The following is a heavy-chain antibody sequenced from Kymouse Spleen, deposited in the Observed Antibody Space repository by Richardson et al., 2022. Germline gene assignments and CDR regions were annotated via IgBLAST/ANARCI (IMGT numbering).Heavy chain of an antibody. CDR3: ARGEGSGSYYNPLSYYYYGMDV. J-gene: IGHJ6*02. CDR1: GGSVSSGSYY. Sequence: QVQLQESGPGLVKPSETLSLTCTVSGGSVSSGSYYWSWIRQPPGKGLEWIGYIYYSGSTNYNPSLKSRVTISVDTSKNQFSLKLSSVTAADTAVYYCARGEGSGSYYNPLSYYYYGMDVWGQGTTVTVSS. CDR2: IYYSGST. D-gene: IGHD3-10*01. V-gene: IGHV4-61*01.